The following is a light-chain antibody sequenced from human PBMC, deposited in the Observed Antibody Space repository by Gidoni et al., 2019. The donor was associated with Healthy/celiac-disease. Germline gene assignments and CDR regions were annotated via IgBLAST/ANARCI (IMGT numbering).Light chain of an antibody. CDR2: LGS. J-gene: IGKJ1*01. CDR3: MQALQTPRT. V-gene: IGKV2-28*01. CDR1: QSLLHSNGYNY. Sequence: DMVMTQSPLSLPVTPGEPASISCRSSQSLLHSNGYNYLDWYLQKPGQSPQLLIYLGSSRASVVPGRFSGSGAGADFTLKISRVEAEDVGVYCCMQALQTPRTFGQGTKVEIK.